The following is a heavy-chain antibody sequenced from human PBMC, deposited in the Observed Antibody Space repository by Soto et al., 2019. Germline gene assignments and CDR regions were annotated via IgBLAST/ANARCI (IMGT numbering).Heavy chain of an antibody. D-gene: IGHD5-18*01. J-gene: IGHJ4*02. V-gene: IGHV3-48*01. Sequence: PGGSLRLSCAASGFTFSSYSMNWVRQAPGKGLEWVSYISSATTTIYYADSVKGRFTISRDNAKNSLYLQMNSLRADDTAVYYCERHGYNDGGGYFEYWGQGTLVTVS. CDR1: GFTFSSYS. CDR3: ERHGYNDGGGYFEY. CDR2: ISSATTTI.